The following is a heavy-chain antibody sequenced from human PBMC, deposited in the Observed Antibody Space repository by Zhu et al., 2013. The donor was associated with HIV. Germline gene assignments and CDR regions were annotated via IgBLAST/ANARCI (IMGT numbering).Heavy chain of an antibody. D-gene: IGHD3-22*01. J-gene: IGHJ4*02. CDR1: GGTFSSYA. CDR2: IIPIFGTA. V-gene: IGHV1-69*01. CDR3: ARDQARYYDSSGYSAFDY. Sequence: QVQLVQSGAEVKKPGSSVKVSCKASGGTFSSYAISWVRQAPGQGLEWMGGIIPIFGTANYAQKFQGRVTITADESTSTAYMELSSLRSEDTAVYYCARDQARYYDSSGYSAFDYWGQGTLVTVSS.